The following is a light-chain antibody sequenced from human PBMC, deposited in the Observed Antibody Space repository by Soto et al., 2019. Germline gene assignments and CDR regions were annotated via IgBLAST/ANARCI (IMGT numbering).Light chain of an antibody. CDR3: TSYAAGENYA. J-gene: IGLJ1*01. V-gene: IGLV2-8*01. CDR2: EVI. CDR1: SSDIGDYNS. Sequence: QSVLTQPPSASGSPGQSVTISCTGTSSDIGDYNSVSWYQQHPAKAPKLIIYEVIKRPSGVPGRFSGSKSGNTASLTVSWLQAEDEADYYCTSYAAGENYAFGTGTKVTVL.